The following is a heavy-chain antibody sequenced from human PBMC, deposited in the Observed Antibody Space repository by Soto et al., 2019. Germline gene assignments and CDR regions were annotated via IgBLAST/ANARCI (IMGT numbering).Heavy chain of an antibody. D-gene: IGHD2-15*01. Sequence: QVQLVQSGAEVKKPGSSVKVSCKASGGTFSSYAISWVRQAPGQGLEWMGGIIPIFGTANYAQKFQGRVTNTADESTSTAYMELSSLRSEDTAVYYCARDLGYCSGGSCYGGSWFDPWGQGTLVTVSS. CDR3: ARDLGYCSGGSCYGGSWFDP. CDR2: IIPIFGTA. CDR1: GGTFSSYA. V-gene: IGHV1-69*01. J-gene: IGHJ5*02.